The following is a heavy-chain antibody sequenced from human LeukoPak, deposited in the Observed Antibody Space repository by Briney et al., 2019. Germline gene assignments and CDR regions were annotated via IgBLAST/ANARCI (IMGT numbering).Heavy chain of an antibody. J-gene: IGHJ4*02. CDR1: EFTFSSYW. D-gene: IGHD3-22*01. Sequence: GGSLRLSCGASEFTFSSYWMSWVRQAPGKGLEWVANIKEDGSEQYYVDSVKGRFTVSRDNAKNSLYLQMNSLRAEDTAVYYCARGHYDSSGYYYFDYWGQGTLVTVSS. CDR2: IKEDGSEQ. V-gene: IGHV3-7*03. CDR3: ARGHYDSSGYYYFDY.